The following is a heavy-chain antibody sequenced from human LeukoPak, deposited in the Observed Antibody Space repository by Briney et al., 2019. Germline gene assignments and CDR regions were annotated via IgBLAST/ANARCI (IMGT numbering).Heavy chain of an antibody. CDR2: IYYSGST. J-gene: IGHJ6*04. V-gene: IGHV4-59*01. D-gene: IGHD3-9*01. Sequence: SETLSLTCTVSGGSIRTYYWSWIRQPPGKGLECIGYIYYSGSTNYNPSLMSRVTISVDTSKNQFSLKLSSVTAADTAVYYCARVGQDYDLLTGYSYYYGMTSGAKGPRSPSPQ. CDR1: GGSIRTYY. CDR3: ARVGQDYDLLTGYSYYYGMTS.